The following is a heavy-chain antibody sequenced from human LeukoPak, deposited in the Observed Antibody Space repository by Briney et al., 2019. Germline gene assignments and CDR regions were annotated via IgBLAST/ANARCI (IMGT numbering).Heavy chain of an antibody. D-gene: IGHD4/OR15-4a*01. CDR1: GFTFSSYW. J-gene: IGHJ4*02. V-gene: IGHV3-7*01. CDR2: IKQDGTDK. CDR3: ARASMGGRDYHLDS. Sequence: PGGSLRLSCAASGFTFSSYWMTWVRQAPGKGLEWVANIKQDGTDKYYVDSVKGRFTISRDNAKNSLFLQLGILRADDTAVFYCARASMGGRDYHLDSWGQGTLVTVSS.